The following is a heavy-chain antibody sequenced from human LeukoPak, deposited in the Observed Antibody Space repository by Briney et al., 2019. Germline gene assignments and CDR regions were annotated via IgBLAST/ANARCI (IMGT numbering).Heavy chain of an antibody. J-gene: IGHJ4*02. Sequence: PEGSLRLSCAASGFTFSAFWMTWVRQAPGKGREWVASIKEDGSEEFYVDSVKGRFTISRDNAKKSLYLQMNSLTAEDAAVYYCARGRDNVYWGQGTLVAVSS. CDR1: GFTFSAFW. CDR2: IKEDGSEE. V-gene: IGHV3-7*04. D-gene: IGHD5-24*01. CDR3: ARGRDNVY.